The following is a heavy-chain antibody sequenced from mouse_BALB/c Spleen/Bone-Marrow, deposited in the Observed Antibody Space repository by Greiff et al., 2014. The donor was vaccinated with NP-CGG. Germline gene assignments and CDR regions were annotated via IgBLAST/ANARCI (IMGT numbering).Heavy chain of an antibody. J-gene: IGHJ4*01. CDR3: ARDRGVQGYAMDY. Sequence: EVQLVESGGGLVKPGGSLKLSCAASGSTFSDFYMYWVRQTPEKRLEWVATISYGGSYIYYPDSVKGRFTISRDDAKNNLYLQMSSLKSEDTAMYYCARDRGVQGYAMDYWGQGTSVTVSS. CDR1: GSTFSDFY. CDR2: ISYGGSYI. D-gene: IGHD2-14*01. V-gene: IGHV5-4*02.